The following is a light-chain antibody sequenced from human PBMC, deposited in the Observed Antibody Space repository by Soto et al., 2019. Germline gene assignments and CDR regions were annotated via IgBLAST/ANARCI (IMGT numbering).Light chain of an antibody. Sequence: EIVLTQSPGTLSLSPGGRATLSCRASQSVSGSYLAWYQQKPGQAPRLLIYGASSRATGIPDRFSGSGSGTDFTLTISRLEPEDFAVYYCQQYGSSPATFGQGTKLEI. J-gene: IGKJ1*01. CDR1: QSVSGSY. V-gene: IGKV3-20*01. CDR2: GAS. CDR3: QQYGSSPAT.